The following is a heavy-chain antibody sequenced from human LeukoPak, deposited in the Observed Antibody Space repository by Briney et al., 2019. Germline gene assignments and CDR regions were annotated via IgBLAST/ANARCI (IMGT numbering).Heavy chain of an antibody. CDR2: MNPNSGNT. Sequence: GASVTVSFKASGYTFTNYDINWVRQAAGQGLEWMGWMNPNSGNTGYAQKFQGRVTMTRNTSISTAYMELSSLRSEDTAVYYCARSPQSGMDVWGQGTTVTVSS. V-gene: IGHV1-8*01. CDR1: GYTFTNYD. J-gene: IGHJ6*02. CDR3: ARSPQSGMDV.